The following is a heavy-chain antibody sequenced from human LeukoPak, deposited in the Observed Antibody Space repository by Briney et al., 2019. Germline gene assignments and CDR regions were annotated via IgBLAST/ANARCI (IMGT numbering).Heavy chain of an antibody. Sequence: ASVKVSCKASGYTFTSYGISWVRQAPGQGLAWMGWISAYNGNTNYAQKLQGRVTMTTDTSTSTAYMELRSLRSDDTAVYYCARGVGYCSSTSCSKVGYYFDYWGQGTLVTVSS. CDR1: GYTFTSYG. V-gene: IGHV1-18*01. CDR2: ISAYNGNT. J-gene: IGHJ4*02. D-gene: IGHD2-2*01. CDR3: ARGVGYCSSTSCSKVGYYFDY.